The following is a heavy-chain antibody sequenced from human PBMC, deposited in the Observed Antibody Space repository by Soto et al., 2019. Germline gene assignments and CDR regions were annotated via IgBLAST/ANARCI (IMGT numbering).Heavy chain of an antibody. CDR3: ARDTGFGGDHWYYYYYYMDV. V-gene: IGHV3-48*01. CDR2: ISSSSSTI. Sequence: GGSLRLSCAASGFTFSSYSMNWVRQAPGKGLEWVSYISSSSSTIYYADSVKGRFTISRDNAKNSLYLQMNSLRAEDTAVYYCARDTGFGGDHWYYYYYYMDVWGKGTTVTVSS. CDR1: GFTFSSYS. D-gene: IGHD2-21*02. J-gene: IGHJ6*03.